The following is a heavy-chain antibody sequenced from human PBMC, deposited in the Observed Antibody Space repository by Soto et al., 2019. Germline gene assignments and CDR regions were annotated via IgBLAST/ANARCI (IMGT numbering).Heavy chain of an antibody. V-gene: IGHV1-18*01. CDR1: GYTFTSYG. CDR2: ISAYNGNT. Sequence: QVQLVQSGAEVKKPGASVKVSCKASGYTFTSYGISWVRQAPGQGLEWMGWISAYNGNTNYAQKLQGRVTMTTDTSTSTAYMELRSLRADDTAVYYCARDPGDIVVVVAASHFDYWGQGTVVTVSS. D-gene: IGHD2-15*01. CDR3: ARDPGDIVVVVAASHFDY. J-gene: IGHJ4*02.